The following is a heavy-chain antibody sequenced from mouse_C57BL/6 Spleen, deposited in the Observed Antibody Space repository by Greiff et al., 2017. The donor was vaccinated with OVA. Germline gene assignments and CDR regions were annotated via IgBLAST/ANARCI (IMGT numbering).Heavy chain of an antibody. D-gene: IGHD3-2*02. CDR2: IDPSDSET. J-gene: IGHJ4*01. Sequence: QVQLQQPGAELVRPGSSVKLSCKASGYTFTSYWMHWVKQRPIQGLEWIGNIDPSDSETHYNQKFKDKATLTVDKSSSTAYMQLSSLTSEDSAVYYCARDSSGYVSYAMDYWGQGTSVTVSS. V-gene: IGHV1-52*01. CDR1: GYTFTSYW. CDR3: ARDSSGYVSYAMDY.